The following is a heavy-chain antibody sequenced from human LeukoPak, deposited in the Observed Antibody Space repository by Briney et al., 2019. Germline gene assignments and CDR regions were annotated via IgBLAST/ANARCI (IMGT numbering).Heavy chain of an antibody. CDR1: GGSISSYY. CDR2: IYYSGST. Sequence: SETLSLTCTVSGGSISSYYWSWIRQPPGKGLEWIGYIYYSGSTNYNPSLKSRVTISVDTSKNQFSLKLSSVTAADTAVYYCARERGHSYGGDAFDIWGQGTMVTVSS. CDR3: ARERGHSYGGDAFDI. V-gene: IGHV4-59*01. D-gene: IGHD5-18*01. J-gene: IGHJ3*02.